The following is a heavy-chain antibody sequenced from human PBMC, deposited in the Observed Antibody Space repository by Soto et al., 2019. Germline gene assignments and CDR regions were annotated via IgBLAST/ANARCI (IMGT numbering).Heavy chain of an antibody. V-gene: IGHV4-34*01. Sequence: SETLSLTCAVYGGSFSGYYWSWIRQPPGKGLEWIGEINHSGSTNYNPSLKSRVTISVDTSKNQFSLKLSSVTAADTAVYYCAKDSASRYYYYYGMDVWGQGTTVTVSS. CDR2: INHSGST. CDR1: GGSFSGYY. D-gene: IGHD2-21*01. CDR3: AKDSASRYYYYYGMDV. J-gene: IGHJ6*02.